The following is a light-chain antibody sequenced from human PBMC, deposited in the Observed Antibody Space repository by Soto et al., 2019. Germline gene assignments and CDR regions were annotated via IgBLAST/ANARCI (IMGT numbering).Light chain of an antibody. CDR1: SSDVGSYNY. CDR3: TSYTRTNTMV. Sequence: QSALTQPASVSGSPGQSITISYTGTSSDVGSYNYVSWYQQYPGKAPKVLIYDVSNRPSGVSDRFSGSKSGNTASLTISGLQAEDEADYYCTSYTRTNTMVLGGGTKLTVL. V-gene: IGLV2-14*03. CDR2: DVS. J-gene: IGLJ2*01.